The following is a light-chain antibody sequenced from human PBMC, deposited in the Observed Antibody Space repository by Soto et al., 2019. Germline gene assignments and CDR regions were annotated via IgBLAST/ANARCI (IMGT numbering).Light chain of an antibody. V-gene: IGLV2-14*01. CDR2: EVS. CDR1: SSDVGGYKY. J-gene: IGLJ2*01. Sequence: QSVLTQPASVSGSPGQSSPISCTGTSSDVGGYKYVSWYQQHPDKAPKLIIFEVSNRTSGISSRFSGSKSGNTASLTISGLQAEDEADYYCASYTSISTSVIFGRGTKLTVL. CDR3: ASYTSISTSVI.